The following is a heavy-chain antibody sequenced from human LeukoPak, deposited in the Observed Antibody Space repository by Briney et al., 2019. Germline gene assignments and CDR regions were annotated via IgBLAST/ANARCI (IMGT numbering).Heavy chain of an antibody. Sequence: GGSLRLSCVASGFTFGKYWMSWVRQAPGKGLEWVANIKLDGSEKNYVDSVKGRFTISRDNTKNSLYLQMNSLRVGDTAVFYCARDQYDTWSRRGNFDSWGQGTLVIVSS. CDR2: IKLDGSEK. J-gene: IGHJ4*02. CDR3: ARDQYDTWSRRGNFDS. D-gene: IGHD3-3*01. CDR1: GFTFGKYW. V-gene: IGHV3-7*03.